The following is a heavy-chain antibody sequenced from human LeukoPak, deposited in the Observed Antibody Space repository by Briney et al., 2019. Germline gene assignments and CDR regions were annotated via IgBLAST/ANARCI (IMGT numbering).Heavy chain of an antibody. J-gene: IGHJ4*02. Sequence: ASVKVSCKASGYTFTGYYMHWVRQAPGQGLEWMGWINPNSGGTNYAQKFQGRVTMTRDTSISTAYMELSRLRSDDTAVYYCARDTIFGVVDQVDYWGQGTLVTVSS. CDR1: GYTFTGYY. V-gene: IGHV1-2*02. CDR3: ARDTIFGVVDQVDY. CDR2: INPNSGGT. D-gene: IGHD3-3*01.